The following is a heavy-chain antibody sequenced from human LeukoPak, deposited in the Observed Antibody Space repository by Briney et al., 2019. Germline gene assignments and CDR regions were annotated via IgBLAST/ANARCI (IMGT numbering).Heavy chain of an antibody. CDR2: ISSSGSTI. D-gene: IGHD6-19*01. J-gene: IGHJ4*02. Sequence: GGSLRLSCAASGFTFSDYYMSWIRQAPGKGLEWVSYISSSGSTIYYADSVKGRFTISRDNAKNSLYLQMNSLRAEDTAVYYCAKDFGQWLVATFDYWGQGTLVTVSS. V-gene: IGHV3-11*01. CDR3: AKDFGQWLVATFDY. CDR1: GFTFSDYY.